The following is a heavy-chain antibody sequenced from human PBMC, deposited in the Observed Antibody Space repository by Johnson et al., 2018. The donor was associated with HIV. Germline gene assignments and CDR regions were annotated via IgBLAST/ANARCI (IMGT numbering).Heavy chain of an antibody. CDR3: VRGHFDSSGFYSDAFDI. D-gene: IGHD3-22*01. V-gene: IGHV3-7*03. Sequence: VQLVESGGGVVQPGGSLRLSCAASGFTFSSYWMSWVRQAPGKGLEWVANIKQDGSEKYYADSVKGRFTMSRDNSKNSLYLQMNSLRAEDTALYYCVRGHFDSSGFYSDAFDIWGQGTVVTVSS. CDR1: GFTFSSYW. CDR2: IKQDGSEK. J-gene: IGHJ3*02.